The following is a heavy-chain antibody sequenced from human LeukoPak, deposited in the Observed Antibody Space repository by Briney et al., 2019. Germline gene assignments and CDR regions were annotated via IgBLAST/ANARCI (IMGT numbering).Heavy chain of an antibody. D-gene: IGHD6-13*01. J-gene: IGHJ6*02. CDR1: GYSFTSYW. Sequence: GESLKISCKGSGYSFTSYWIGWVRQMPGKGLEWMGIIYPGDSDTRYSPSFQGQVTISADKSISTAYLQWSSLKASDTAMYYCARQGIAVAGTGYYYYGMDVWGQGTTVTVSS. V-gene: IGHV5-51*01. CDR3: ARQGIAVAGTGYYYYGMDV. CDR2: IYPGDSDT.